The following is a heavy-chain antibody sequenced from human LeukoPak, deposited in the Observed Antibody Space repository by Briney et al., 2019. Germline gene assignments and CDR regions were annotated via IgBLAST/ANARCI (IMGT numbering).Heavy chain of an antibody. CDR3: ARDLLGRSYGGSNYFAMEV. CDR2: INLDTGAA. J-gene: IGHJ6*02. CDR1: GYTFTDYH. Sequence: GASVTVSCKASGYTFTDYHMHWVRQAPGQGLEGMGCINLDTGAAHYTQKFQDWLSMPRDTSISTVYMELSSLKSDDTAVYYCARDLLGRSYGGSNYFAMEVWGQGTPVTVPS. V-gene: IGHV1-2*04. D-gene: IGHD2-15*01.